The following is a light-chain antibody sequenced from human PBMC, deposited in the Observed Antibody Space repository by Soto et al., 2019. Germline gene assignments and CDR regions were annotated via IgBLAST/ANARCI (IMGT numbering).Light chain of an antibody. J-gene: IGKJ3*01. Sequence: EIVLTQSPGTLSLSPGERATLSCRASQSVSSSYLAWYQQKPGQAPRLLIYGASSRATGIPDRFSGSGSGTDFTLSISRLEPEDSAVYYCQQYGSSVAFGPGTKVDIK. CDR3: QQYGSSVA. CDR1: QSVSSSY. CDR2: GAS. V-gene: IGKV3-20*01.